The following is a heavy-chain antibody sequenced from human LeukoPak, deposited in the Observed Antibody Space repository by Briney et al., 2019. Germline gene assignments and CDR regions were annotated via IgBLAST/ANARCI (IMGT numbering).Heavy chain of an antibody. D-gene: IGHD2-15*01. CDR3: AKATCSGASCFSNSRDAFDI. J-gene: IGHJ3*02. CDR1: GFTFSSYG. V-gene: IGHV3-30*02. Sequence: GGSLRLSCAASGFTFSSYGMNWVRQAPGKGLEWVAFIRYDGSDKYYADSVKGRFTVSRDNSKNMVYLQMNSLRAEDTAVYYCAKATCSGASCFSNSRDAFDIWGQGTMVTVSS. CDR2: IRYDGSDK.